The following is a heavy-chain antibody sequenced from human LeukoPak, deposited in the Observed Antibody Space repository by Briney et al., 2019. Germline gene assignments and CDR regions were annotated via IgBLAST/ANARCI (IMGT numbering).Heavy chain of an antibody. V-gene: IGHV3-30*04. CDR2: ISYDGSNK. CDR3: SKVRARITMVRGVSINPSFYYYGMDV. J-gene: IGHJ6*02. Sequence: TGGSLRLSCAASGFTFSSYAMHWVRQAPGKGLEWVAIISYDGSNKYYADSVKGRFTISRDNSKNTLYLQMNSLRAEDTAVYYCSKVRARITMVRGVSINPSFYYYGMDVWGQGTTVTVSS. D-gene: IGHD3-10*01. CDR1: GFTFSSYA.